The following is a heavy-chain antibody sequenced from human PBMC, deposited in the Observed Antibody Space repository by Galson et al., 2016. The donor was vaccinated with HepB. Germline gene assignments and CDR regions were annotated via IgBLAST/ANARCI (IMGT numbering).Heavy chain of an antibody. V-gene: IGHV1-46*01. CDR3: ARESPQQLVRSAWFDP. J-gene: IGHJ5*02. Sequence: SVKVSCKASGCIFTSYFMHWVRQAPGQGLEWMGIINPSGGSTSYAQKFQGRVTMTRDTSTSTVYMELSSLRSEDTGVYYCARESPQQLVRSAWFDPWGQGTLVTVSS. D-gene: IGHD6-6*01. CDR1: GCIFTSYF. CDR2: INPSGGST.